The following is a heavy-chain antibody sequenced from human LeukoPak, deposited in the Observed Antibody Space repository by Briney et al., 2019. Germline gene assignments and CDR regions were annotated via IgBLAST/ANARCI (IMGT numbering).Heavy chain of an antibody. J-gene: IGHJ6*03. CDR3: ARDPGYFGYYYYMDV. Sequence: ASVTVSCKASGGTFSSYAISWVRQAPGQGLEWMGGIIPIFGTANYAQKFQGRVTITADKSTSTAYMELSSLRSEDTAVYHCARDPGYFGYYYYMDVWGKGTTVTVSS. D-gene: IGHD2/OR15-2a*01. V-gene: IGHV1-69*06. CDR2: IIPIFGTA. CDR1: GGTFSSYA.